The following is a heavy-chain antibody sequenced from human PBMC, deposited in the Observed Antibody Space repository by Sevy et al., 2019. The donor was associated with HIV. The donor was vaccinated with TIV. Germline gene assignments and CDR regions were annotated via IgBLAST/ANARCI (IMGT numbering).Heavy chain of an antibody. CDR1: GFTFSSYG. Sequence: GGSLRLSCAASGFTFSSYGMHWVRQAPGKGLEWVAVISYDGCNKYYGDSVKGRFTISRDNSKNTLYLQMNSLRAEDTAVYYCAKWSMGGARWLQLGAFDIWGQGTMVTVSS. J-gene: IGHJ3*02. CDR2: ISYDGCNK. CDR3: AKWSMGGARWLQLGAFDI. V-gene: IGHV3-30*18. D-gene: IGHD5-12*01.